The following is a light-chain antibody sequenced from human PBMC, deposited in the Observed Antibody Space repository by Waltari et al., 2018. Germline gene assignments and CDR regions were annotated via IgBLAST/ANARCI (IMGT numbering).Light chain of an antibody. V-gene: IGKV1-39*01. CDR3: QQSYSTFP. Sequence: DIQMTQSPSSLSASVGDRVTITCRASQSISSYLNWYQQKPGKAPKLLIYAASSLQSGVPSRFSGSGSGTDFTLTISSLQPEDFATYYCQQSYSTFPFGQGTELEIK. J-gene: IGKJ2*01. CDR1: QSISSY. CDR2: AAS.